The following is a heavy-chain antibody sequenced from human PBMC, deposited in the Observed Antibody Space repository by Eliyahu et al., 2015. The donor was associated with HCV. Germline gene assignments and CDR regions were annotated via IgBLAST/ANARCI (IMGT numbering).Heavy chain of an antibody. V-gene: IGHV3-33*01. J-gene: IGHJ4*02. Sequence: QVQLVESGGGVVXXGRSLRLSCXAXGXXFSHYGMHWARQAPGKGLEWVAVVWADGTTKYYAESVRGRFSISRDTSIDTLYLQMNSLTDDDTAVYYCGRESGTFSLHIDSWGQGTLLTVSS. CDR3: GRESGTFSLHIDS. CDR2: VWADGTTK. D-gene: IGHD3-10*01. CDR1: GXXFSHYG.